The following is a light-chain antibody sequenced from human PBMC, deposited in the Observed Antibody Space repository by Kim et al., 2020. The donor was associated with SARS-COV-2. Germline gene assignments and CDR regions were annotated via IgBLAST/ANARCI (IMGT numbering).Light chain of an antibody. CDR3: NSRDSSGNHLGV. J-gene: IGLJ3*02. Sequence: LGQTVRITCQGDSLRSYYASWYQQKPGQAPVLVIYGKNNRPSGIPDRFPGSSSGNTASLTITGAQAEDEADYYCNSRDSSGNHLGVFGGGTKLTVL. CDR2: GKN. V-gene: IGLV3-19*01. CDR1: SLRSYY.